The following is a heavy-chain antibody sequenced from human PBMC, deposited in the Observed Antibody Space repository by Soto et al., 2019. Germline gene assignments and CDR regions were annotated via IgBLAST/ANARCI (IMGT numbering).Heavy chain of an antibody. J-gene: IGHJ5*02. Sequence: QVQLVQSGAEVKKPGSSVKVSCKASGGTFSSYAINWVRQAPGQGLEWVGGIIPIFGTANYAQKFQGRVTITADESSITAYMELYSLRSEDTAVYYCARDGGHCSGGSCYSGWFDPWGQGTLVTVSS. D-gene: IGHD2-15*01. CDR2: IIPIFGTA. CDR3: ARDGGHCSGGSCYSGWFDP. CDR1: GGTFSSYA. V-gene: IGHV1-69*01.